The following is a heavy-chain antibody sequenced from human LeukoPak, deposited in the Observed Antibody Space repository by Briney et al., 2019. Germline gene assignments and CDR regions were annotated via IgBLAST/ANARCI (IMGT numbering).Heavy chain of an antibody. D-gene: IGHD2-2*02. CDR1: GGSINSGGYY. CDR3: AKALYCSSTSCYNHYYYGMDV. V-gene: IGHV4-30-4*01. J-gene: IGHJ6*02. Sequence: SQTLSLTCTVSGGSINSGGYYWSWIRQPPGKGLEWIGYIYYSGNTYYNPSLKSRLTISVDTSKNQFSLKLSSVTAADTAVYYCAKALYCSSTSCYNHYYYGMDVWGQGTTVTVSS. CDR2: IYYSGNT.